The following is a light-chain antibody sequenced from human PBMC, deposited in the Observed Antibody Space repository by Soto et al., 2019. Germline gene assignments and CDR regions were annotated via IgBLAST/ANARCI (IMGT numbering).Light chain of an antibody. V-gene: IGKV3-20*01. CDR3: QQYSDSPPK. J-gene: IGKJ1*01. CDR1: QSVSSSY. CDR2: GAS. Sequence: EIVMTQSPATLSVSPVERATLSCRASQSVSSSYLAWYQQKPGQAPRLLIYGASSRATGIPDRFSGSGSGTDFNFTIGRLEPEDFAMYYCQQYSDSPPKFGQGTKVDIK.